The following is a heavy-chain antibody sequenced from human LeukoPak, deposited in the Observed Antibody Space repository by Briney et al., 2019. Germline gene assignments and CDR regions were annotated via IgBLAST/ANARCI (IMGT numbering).Heavy chain of an antibody. J-gene: IGHJ4*02. CDR2: IYHSGST. D-gene: IGHD1-26*01. V-gene: IGHV4-4*02. CDR1: GGSISSSNW. Sequence: SETLSLTCAVSGGSISSSNWWSWVRQPPGKGLEWIGEIYHSGSTNYNPSLKSRVTISVDKSKNQFSLKLSSVTAADTAVYYCARDGGSYGGVYYFDYWGQGTLVTVSS. CDR3: ARDGGSYGGVYYFDY.